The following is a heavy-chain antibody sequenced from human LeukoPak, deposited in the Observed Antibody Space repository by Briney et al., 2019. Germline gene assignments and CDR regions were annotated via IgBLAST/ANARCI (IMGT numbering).Heavy chain of an antibody. CDR3: ASRGHYYDSSGYYSGPIYWHFDL. Sequence: KSSETLSLTCTVSGGSLSSYYWSCIRQPPGKGLEWIGYIYYSGSTNYNPSLKSRVTISVDTSKNQFSLKLSSVTAADTAVYYCASRGHYYDSSGYYSGPIYWHFDLWGRGTLVTVSS. D-gene: IGHD3-22*01. CDR2: IYYSGST. J-gene: IGHJ2*01. CDR1: GGSLSSYY. V-gene: IGHV4-59*01.